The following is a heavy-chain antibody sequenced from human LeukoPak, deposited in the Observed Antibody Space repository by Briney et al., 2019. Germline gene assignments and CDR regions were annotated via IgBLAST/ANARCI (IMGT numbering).Heavy chain of an antibody. CDR1: GGSISSSDW. V-gene: IGHV4-4*02. CDR3: ARDRRYYDSSAYIRGFDY. J-gene: IGHJ4*02. CDR2: MYHSGST. Sequence: SETLSLTCAVSGGSISSSDWWSWVRQPPGKGLEWIGEMYHSGSTNYNPSLKSRVTIPVDKSKNQFSLNLSSVTAADTAVYYCARDRRYYDSSAYIRGFDYWGQGTLVTVSS. D-gene: IGHD3-22*01.